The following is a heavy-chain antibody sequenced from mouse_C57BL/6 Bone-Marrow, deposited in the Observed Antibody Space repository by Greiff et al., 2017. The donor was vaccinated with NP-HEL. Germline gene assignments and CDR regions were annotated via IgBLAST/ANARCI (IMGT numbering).Heavy chain of an antibody. Sequence: QVQLQQSGPELVKPGASVKISCKASGYAFSSSWMNWVKQRPGKGLEWLGRIYPGDGDTNYNGKFKGKATLTADKSSSTAYMQLSSLTSEDSAVYFCARSITTVVDHWGQGTTLTVSS. D-gene: IGHD1-1*01. J-gene: IGHJ2*01. V-gene: IGHV1-82*01. CDR3: ARSITTVVDH. CDR1: GYAFSSSW. CDR2: IYPGDGDT.